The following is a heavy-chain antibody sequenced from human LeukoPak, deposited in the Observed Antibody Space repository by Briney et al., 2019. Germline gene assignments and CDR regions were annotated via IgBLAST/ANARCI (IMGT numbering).Heavy chain of an antibody. CDR1: GFIFNNYA. J-gene: IGHJ4*02. D-gene: IGHD6-19*01. CDR3: AKDNRRHYTSGPNPDSLH. CDR2: ISWNSGTI. Sequence: GGSMRLSCAGSGFIFNNYAMYWVRQPPGKGLEWVSGISWNSGTIDYADSVRGRFTISRDNAKNSLYLQMDSLRVEDTAFYYCAKDNRRHYTSGPNPDSLHWGQGALVTVSS. V-gene: IGHV3-9*01.